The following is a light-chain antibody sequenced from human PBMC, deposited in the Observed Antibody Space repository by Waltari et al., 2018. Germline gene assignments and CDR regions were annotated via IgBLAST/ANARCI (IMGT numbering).Light chain of an antibody. Sequence: DIVMTQSPESLAVSLGARATISCKSSQSVLYSPNNVNYLAWYQQKPGQPPKLLIYWASTRESGVPDRFRGSGSGTDFTLTISSLQAEDVAVYFCQQYYSIPHTFGQGTKLEIK. CDR1: QSVLYSPNNVNY. J-gene: IGKJ2*01. V-gene: IGKV4-1*01. CDR3: QQYYSIPHT. CDR2: WAS.